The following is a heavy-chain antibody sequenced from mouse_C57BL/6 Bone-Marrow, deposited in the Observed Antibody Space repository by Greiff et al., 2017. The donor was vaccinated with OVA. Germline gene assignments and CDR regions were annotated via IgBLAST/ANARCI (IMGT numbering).Heavy chain of an antibody. J-gene: IGHJ3*01. CDR2: ISSGSSTI. D-gene: IGHD2-4*01. CDR3: ARPLYYDYPAWFAY. Sequence: DVKLVESGGGLVKPGGSLKLSCAASGFTFSDYGMHWVRQAPEKGLEWVAYISSGSSTIYYADTVKGRFTISRDNAKNTLFLQMTSLRSEDTAMYYCARPLYYDYPAWFAYWGEGTLVTVSA. CDR1: GFTFSDYG. V-gene: IGHV5-17*01.